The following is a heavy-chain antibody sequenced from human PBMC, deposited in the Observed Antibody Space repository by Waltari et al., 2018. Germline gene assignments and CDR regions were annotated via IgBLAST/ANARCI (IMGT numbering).Heavy chain of an antibody. D-gene: IGHD1-26*01. Sequence: QVQLQESGPGLVKPSETLSLTCAVSGYSISSGYYWGWIRQPPGKGLEWIGSIYHSGRTYYNPSRKSRVTISVDTSKNQFSLKLSSVTAADTAVYYCARHGSGAGGPYYYYGMDVWGQGTTVTVSS. CDR1: GYSISSGYY. CDR2: IYHSGRT. CDR3: ARHGSGAGGPYYYYGMDV. V-gene: IGHV4-38-2*01. J-gene: IGHJ6*02.